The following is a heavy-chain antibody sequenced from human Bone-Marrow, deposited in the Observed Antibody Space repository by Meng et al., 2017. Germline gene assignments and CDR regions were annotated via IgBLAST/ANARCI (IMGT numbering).Heavy chain of an antibody. Sequence: QGQVAESGAEVKKPGATVKVSCQASGYTFPDYWLHWVRRAPGQGLEWMGRINPKSGDTHYAQRFQGRVTMTGDTSISTAYMELSGLRSDDTAMYYCARDEDISAAGKLFGDYWGQGTLVTVSS. CDR2: INPKSGDT. D-gene: IGHD6-13*01. CDR3: ARDEDISAAGKLFGDY. CDR1: GYTFPDYW. J-gene: IGHJ4*02. V-gene: IGHV1-2*06.